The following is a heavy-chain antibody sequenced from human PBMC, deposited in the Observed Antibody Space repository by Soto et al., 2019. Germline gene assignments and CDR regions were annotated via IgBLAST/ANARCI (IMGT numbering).Heavy chain of an antibody. Sequence: ETLSLTCTVSGCSISSYYWSWIRQPPGKGLEWIGYIYYSGSTNYNPSLKSRVTISVDTSKNQFSLKLSSVTAADTAVYYCARDTDTNGDYSFDYWGQGTLVTAPQ. CDR1: GCSISSYY. D-gene: IGHD4-17*01. CDR3: ARDTDTNGDYSFDY. J-gene: IGHJ4*02. CDR2: IYYSGST. V-gene: IGHV4-59*01.